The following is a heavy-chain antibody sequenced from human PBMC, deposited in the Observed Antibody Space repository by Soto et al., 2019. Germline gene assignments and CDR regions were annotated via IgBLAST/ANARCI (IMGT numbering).Heavy chain of an antibody. V-gene: IGHV4-39*01. CDR2: IYYSGST. J-gene: IGHJ4*02. Sequence: SETLSLTCTVSGGSISSSSYYWGWIRQPPGKGLEWIGSIYYSGSTYYNPSLKSRVTISVDTSKNQFSLKLSSVTAADTAVYYCARPGQYYDSSGYYDYWGQGTLVTVSS. CDR1: GGSISSSSYY. D-gene: IGHD3-22*01. CDR3: ARPGQYYDSSGYYDY.